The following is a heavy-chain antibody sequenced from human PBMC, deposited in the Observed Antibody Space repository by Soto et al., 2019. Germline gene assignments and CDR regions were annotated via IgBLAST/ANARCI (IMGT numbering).Heavy chain of an antibody. J-gene: IGHJ6*03. CDR1: GFTFSSYA. CDR3: ARRVYYYGSGSYRTAPEAYYMDV. V-gene: IGHV3-23*01. D-gene: IGHD3-10*01. Sequence: PGGSLRLSCAASGFTFSSYAMSWVRQAPGKGLEWVSAISGSGGSTYYADSVKGRFTISRDNSKNTLYLQMNSLRAEDTAVYYCARRVYYYGSGSYRTAPEAYYMDVWGKGTTVTVSS. CDR2: ISGSGGST.